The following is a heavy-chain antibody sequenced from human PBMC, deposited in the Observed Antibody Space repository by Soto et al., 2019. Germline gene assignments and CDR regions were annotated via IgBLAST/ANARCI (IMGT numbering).Heavy chain of an antibody. Sequence: QVQLVQSGAEVKKPGASVKVSCKASGYTFTSYDINWVRQATGQGLEWMGWMNPNSGNTGYAQKFQGRVTMTRNTSITTAYMELSSLRSEDTAVYYCARVLVPAARPLNWFDPWGQGTLVTVSS. CDR2: MNPNSGNT. J-gene: IGHJ5*02. D-gene: IGHD2-2*01. CDR3: ARVLVPAARPLNWFDP. V-gene: IGHV1-8*01. CDR1: GYTFTSYD.